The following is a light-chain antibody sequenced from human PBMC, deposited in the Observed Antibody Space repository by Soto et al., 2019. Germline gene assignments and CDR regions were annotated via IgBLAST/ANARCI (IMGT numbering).Light chain of an antibody. CDR3: QQYGGSPIT. J-gene: IGKJ5*01. CDR1: QSVSSN. V-gene: IGKV3-20*01. CDR2: GAS. Sequence: EIVMTQSPATLSVSPGERATISCRASQSVSSNLAWYQQKPGQAPRLLIYGASTRATGIPARFSGSGSGTDFTLTISRLEPEDFALYYCQQYGGSPITFGQGTRLEIK.